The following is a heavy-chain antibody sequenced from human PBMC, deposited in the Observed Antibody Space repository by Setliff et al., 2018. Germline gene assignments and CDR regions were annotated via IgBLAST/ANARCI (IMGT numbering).Heavy chain of an antibody. CDR1: GYSISSSYY. CDR3: ARFAGSSWVDY. V-gene: IGHV4-38-2*01. CDR2: IYYSGST. Sequence: LSLTCAVSGYSISSSYYWGWIRQPPGKGLECIGSIYYSGSTYYNPSLKSRVTISVDTSKNQFSLKLSSVTAADTAVYYCARFAGSSWVDYWGQGTLVTVSS. J-gene: IGHJ4*02. D-gene: IGHD6-13*01.